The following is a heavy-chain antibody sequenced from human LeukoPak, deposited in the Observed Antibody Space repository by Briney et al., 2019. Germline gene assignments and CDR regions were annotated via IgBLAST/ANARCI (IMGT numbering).Heavy chain of an antibody. CDR2: ISGIGTST. CDR1: VFTFSSYA. J-gene: IGHJ4*02. V-gene: IGHV3-23*01. CDR3: AKVVATIQPNFFDY. D-gene: IGHD1-1*01. Sequence: GGSLRLSCAASVFTFSSYAMSWVRQAPGKGLEWVSGISGIGTSTYSADSVKGRFTISRDNSKNTVYLQMSSLRAEDTAVYYCAKVVATIQPNFFDYWGQGTLVTVSS.